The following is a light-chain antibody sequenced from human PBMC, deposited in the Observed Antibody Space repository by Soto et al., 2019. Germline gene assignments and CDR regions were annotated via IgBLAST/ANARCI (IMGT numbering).Light chain of an antibody. CDR1: QSISRY. CDR2: GAS. Sequence: IVLTQSPATLSLSPGERATLSCRASQSISRYLAWYQQKPGQAPRLLIYGASTRATGIPVRFSGGGSGTEFTLTISSLQSEDFAVYYCQQYNDWPPLTFGGGTKVDIK. CDR3: QQYNDWPPLT. J-gene: IGKJ4*01. V-gene: IGKV3-15*01.